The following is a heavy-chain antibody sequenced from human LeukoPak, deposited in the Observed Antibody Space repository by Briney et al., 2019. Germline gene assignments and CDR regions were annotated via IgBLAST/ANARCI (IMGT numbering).Heavy chain of an antibody. CDR2: IFTGESS. V-gene: IGHV4-4*07. Sequence: SETLSLTCTVSGGSMRNYYWSWIRQVAGKRLEWIGHIFTGESSNYNASLERRVTMSVDTSKKEISLELSSVTAADTAVYYCAREYTSSRRLGYCVKNNCYESAYYMDVWGKGTAVTVSS. CDR1: GGSMRNYY. CDR3: AREYTSSRRLGYCVKNNCYESAYYMDV. D-gene: IGHD2-15*01. J-gene: IGHJ6*03.